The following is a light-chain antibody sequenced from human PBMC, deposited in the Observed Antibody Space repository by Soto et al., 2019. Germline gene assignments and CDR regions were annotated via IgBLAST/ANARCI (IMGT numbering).Light chain of an antibody. CDR1: QSVSSY. Sequence: IVLTQSPATLSLSPGERATLSCRASQSVSSYLAWYQQKPGQAPRILIYDASNRATGIPARFSGSGSGTDFTLDISRLEPEDFAVYYCQQRSNFLTVGGGTKVDIK. J-gene: IGKJ4*01. V-gene: IGKV3-11*01. CDR2: DAS. CDR3: QQRSNFLT.